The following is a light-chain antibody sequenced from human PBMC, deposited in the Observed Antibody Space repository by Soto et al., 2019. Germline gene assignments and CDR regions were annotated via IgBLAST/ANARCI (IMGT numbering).Light chain of an antibody. Sequence: EILMTQSPATLSVSPGETTTLSCRASQSVSTKLAWYQQKPGQAPSLLIYGAFTRATGIPARFSGTGSGTEFTLTISSLQSEDFALYYCQQYNDWPLTFGQGTKVDIK. V-gene: IGKV3-15*01. CDR2: GAF. CDR3: QQYNDWPLT. CDR1: QSVSTK. J-gene: IGKJ1*01.